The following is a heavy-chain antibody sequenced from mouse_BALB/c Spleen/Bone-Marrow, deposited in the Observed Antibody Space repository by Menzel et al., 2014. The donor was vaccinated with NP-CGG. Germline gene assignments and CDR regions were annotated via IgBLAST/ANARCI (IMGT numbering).Heavy chain of an antibody. V-gene: IGHV1-26*01. Sequence: EVKLVESGPELVKPGASMKISCKASGYSFTGYAINWMKQSHGKTLEWIGLINPHNVGTSYNQKFKGKATLTVDKSSSTAYMELLSLTSEDSAVYYCARGGYYEALSYWGQGTTLTVSS. D-gene: IGHD1-1*01. CDR1: GYSFTGYA. CDR2: INPHNVGT. J-gene: IGHJ2*01. CDR3: ARGGYYEALSY.